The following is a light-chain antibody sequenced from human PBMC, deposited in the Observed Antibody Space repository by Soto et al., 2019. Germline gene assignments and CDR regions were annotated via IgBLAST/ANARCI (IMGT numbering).Light chain of an antibody. V-gene: IGKV3-20*01. CDR3: KPYGGSPT. J-gene: IGKJ1*01. CDR1: QGVSSSY. Sequence: ESVCPQAPATLSFDPVAISTTPVRASQGVSSSYLAWYQQKPGQPPRILIYCAASRATGTPDRFSGAGSGTEFTLTVSRLEPDDVAVDDCKPYGGSPTVGKGTKVDIK. CDR2: CAA.